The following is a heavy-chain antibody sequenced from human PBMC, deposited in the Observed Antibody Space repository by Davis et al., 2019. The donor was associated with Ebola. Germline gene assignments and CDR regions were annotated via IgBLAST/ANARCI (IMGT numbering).Heavy chain of an antibody. CDR2: ISYDGSNK. V-gene: IGHV3-30*18. J-gene: IGHJ6*02. CDR3: AKAAYSSGWGYYGMDV. Sequence: PGGSLRLSCAASGFTFSSYGMHWVRQAPAKGLEWVVVISYDGSNKYYADSVKGRFTISRDNSKNTLYLQMNSLRAEDTAVYYCAKAAYSSGWGYYGMDVWGQGTTVTVSS. CDR1: GFTFSSYG. D-gene: IGHD6-19*01.